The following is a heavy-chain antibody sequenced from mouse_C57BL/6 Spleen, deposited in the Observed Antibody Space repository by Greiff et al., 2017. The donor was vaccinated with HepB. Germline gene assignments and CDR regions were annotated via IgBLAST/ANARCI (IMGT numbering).Heavy chain of an antibody. V-gene: IGHV14-4*01. CDR2: IDPENGDT. J-gene: IGHJ4*01. CDR1: GFNIKDDY. CDR3: TWIYYGNYVAMDY. Sequence: VQLKQSGAELVRPGASVKLSCTASGFNIKDDYMQWVKQRPEQGLEWIGWIDPENGDTEYASKFQGKATITADTSSNTAYLQLSSLTSEDTAVYYCTWIYYGNYVAMDYWGQGTSVTVSS. D-gene: IGHD2-1*01.